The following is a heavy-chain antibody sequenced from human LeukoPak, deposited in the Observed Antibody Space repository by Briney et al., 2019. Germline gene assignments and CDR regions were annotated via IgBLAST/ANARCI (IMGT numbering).Heavy chain of an antibody. Sequence: PSETLSLTCTVSGYSISSGYYRGWIRQPPGKGLEWIGSIYHTGSTYYNPSLKSRVTISMSTSKNQFSLKIDSVTAADTAVYYCARADSSGYYYDYYGMDVWAKGPRSPSP. CDR3: ARADSSGYYYDYYGMDV. V-gene: IGHV4-38-2*02. CDR1: GYSISSGYY. J-gene: IGHJ6*02. D-gene: IGHD3-22*01. CDR2: IYHTGST.